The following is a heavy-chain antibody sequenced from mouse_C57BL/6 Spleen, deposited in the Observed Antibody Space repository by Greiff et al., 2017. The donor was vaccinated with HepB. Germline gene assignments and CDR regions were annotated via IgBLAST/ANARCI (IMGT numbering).Heavy chain of an antibody. V-gene: IGHV3-6*01. Sequence: VQLQQSGPGLVKPSQSLSLTCSVTGYSITSGYYWNWIRQFPGNKLEWMGYISYDGSNNYNPSLKNRISITSDTSKNQFFLKLNSVATEDTATYYSAREGDYFDYWGQGTTLTVSS. CDR1: GYSITSGYY. J-gene: IGHJ2*01. CDR2: ISYDGSN. CDR3: AREGDYFDY.